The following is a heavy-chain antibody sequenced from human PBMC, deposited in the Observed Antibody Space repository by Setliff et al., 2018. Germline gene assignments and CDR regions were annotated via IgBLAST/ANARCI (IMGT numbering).Heavy chain of an antibody. CDR2: INHHGSP. V-gene: IGHV4-34*01. CDR3: ARGRNIESRLLDS. J-gene: IGHJ4*02. D-gene: IGHD6-6*01. Sequence: PSETLSLTCAASGGSFTYYYWTWIRQSPGKGLEWIGEINHHGSPKYNPSLKSRVTISIDTSNYQFSLRLNSVTAADTAVYYCARGRNIESRLLDSWGQGTLVTVSS. CDR1: GGSFTYYY.